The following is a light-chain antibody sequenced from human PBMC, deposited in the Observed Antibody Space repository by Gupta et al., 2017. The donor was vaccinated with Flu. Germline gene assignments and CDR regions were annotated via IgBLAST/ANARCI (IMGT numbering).Light chain of an antibody. V-gene: IGKV1-5*03. CDR1: QSISSW. J-gene: IGKJ1*01. Sequence: DSQMTQSPSTLSASVGDRVTITCRASQSISSWLAWYQQKPGKAPKLLIYKASSLESGVPSRFSGTGSGTEFTLTISSLQPDDFATYYCHQYNSYSRTFGQGTKVEIK. CDR2: KAS. CDR3: HQYNSYSRT.